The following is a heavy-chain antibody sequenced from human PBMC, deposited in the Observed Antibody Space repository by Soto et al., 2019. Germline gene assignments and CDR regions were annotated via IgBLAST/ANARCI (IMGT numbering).Heavy chain of an antibody. D-gene: IGHD3-3*01. J-gene: IGHJ6*03. Sequence: GGSLRLSCAASGFTFSSYAMNWVRQAPGKGLEWVSAISGSGGTTYYADSVKGRFTMSRDNSENTLYLQMNSLRAEDTAVYYCEKGEIRFLECHLNHYYYYLDVWGKGTTVTVAS. CDR1: GFTFSSYA. CDR3: EKGEIRFLECHLNHYYYYLDV. V-gene: IGHV3-23*01. CDR2: ISGSGGTT.